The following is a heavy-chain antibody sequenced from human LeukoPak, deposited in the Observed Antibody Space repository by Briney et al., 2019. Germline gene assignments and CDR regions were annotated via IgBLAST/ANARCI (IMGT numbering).Heavy chain of an antibody. CDR1: GGSFSGYY. V-gene: IGHV4-34*01. D-gene: IGHD3-10*01. Sequence: SETLSLTCAVYGGSFSGYYWSWIRQPPGKGLEWIGEINHSGSTNYNPSLKSRVTISVDTSKNQFSLKLSSVTAADTAVYYCARRNYYGSGSYLYYYYYYMDVWGKGTTVTVSS. CDR3: ARRNYYGSGSYLYYYYYYMDV. J-gene: IGHJ6*03. CDR2: INHSGST.